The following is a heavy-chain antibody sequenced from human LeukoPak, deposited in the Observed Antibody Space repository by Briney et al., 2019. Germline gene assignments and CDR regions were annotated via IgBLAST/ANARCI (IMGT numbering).Heavy chain of an antibody. J-gene: IGHJ6*03. V-gene: IGHV3-30*06. Sequence: PGGSLRLSCAASGLPFSSNAMHWVRQAPGKGPEWVAAIPYDGSDQTYADSVKGRFTISRDNSKNTLYLQMNSLRVEDTAVYFCAREGGYSYDRRHYYYLDVWGKGTTVTVSS. D-gene: IGHD5-18*01. CDR1: GLPFSSNA. CDR2: IPYDGSDQ. CDR3: AREGGYSYDRRHYYYLDV.